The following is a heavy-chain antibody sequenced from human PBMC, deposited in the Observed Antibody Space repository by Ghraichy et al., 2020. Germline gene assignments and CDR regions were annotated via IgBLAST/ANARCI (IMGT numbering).Heavy chain of an antibody. V-gene: IGHV3-7*03. CDR1: GFTFSDYW. Sequence: GSVKVSCAASGFTFSDYWMTWVRQAPGKGLEWVASIKTNGNERKYLDSLRGRFTISRDNAKNSLYLQMNSLRVDDTAVYYCATDLNHDGGWGQGTLVTVSS. CDR2: IKTNGNER. CDR3: ATDLNHDGG. J-gene: IGHJ4*02. D-gene: IGHD5-24*01.